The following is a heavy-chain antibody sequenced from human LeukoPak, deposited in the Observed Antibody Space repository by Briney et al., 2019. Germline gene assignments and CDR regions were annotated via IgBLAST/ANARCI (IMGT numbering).Heavy chain of an antibody. Sequence: SQTLSLTCSVSGGSICSGIESWSWIQQAPGKGLEGIGYIFHTGSTSYNPSLKSRVTRSVDTSKNQFSLKLSSVTAADTAMYYCVRDGDYYDSGGYGNIWGQGTLVTVSS. CDR1: GGSICSGIES. CDR3: VRDGDYYDSGGYGNI. D-gene: IGHD3-22*01. V-gene: IGHV4-30-2*01. J-gene: IGHJ4*02. CDR2: IFHTGST.